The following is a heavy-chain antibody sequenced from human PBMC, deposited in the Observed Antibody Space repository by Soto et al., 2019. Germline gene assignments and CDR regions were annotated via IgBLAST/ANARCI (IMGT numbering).Heavy chain of an antibody. CDR2: VYYTGST. CDR3: ARRQLLWFGETPDLDAFDI. V-gene: IGHV4-59*12. Sequence: SETLSLTCTVSGGSISTSSWNWIRQAPGKGLEWIGCVYYTGSTNYNPSLKSRVTISVDTSKNQFSLKLSSVTAADTAVYYCARRQLLWFGETPDLDAFDIWGQGTMVTVSS. J-gene: IGHJ3*02. D-gene: IGHD3-10*01. CDR1: GGSISTSS.